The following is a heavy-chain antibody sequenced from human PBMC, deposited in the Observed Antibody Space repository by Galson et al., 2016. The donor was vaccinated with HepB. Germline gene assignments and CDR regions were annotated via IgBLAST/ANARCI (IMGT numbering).Heavy chain of an antibody. V-gene: IGHV1-18*01. CDR1: GYTFASYG. D-gene: IGHD6-19*01. CDR2: ISAYNGNT. J-gene: IGHJ4*02. Sequence: SVKVSCKASGYTFASYGISWVRQAPGQGLEWMGWISAYNGNTNYAQKRQGRVTMTTDTSTSTAYMELRSLRSDDTAVYYCARDWLVAVFDYWGQGTLVTVSS. CDR3: ARDWLVAVFDY.